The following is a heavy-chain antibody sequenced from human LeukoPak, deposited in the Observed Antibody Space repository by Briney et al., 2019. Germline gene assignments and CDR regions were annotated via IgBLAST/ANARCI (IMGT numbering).Heavy chain of an antibody. CDR1: GGSISSYY. CDR2: IYYSGST. J-gene: IGHJ4*02. V-gene: IGHV4-59*01. D-gene: IGHD6-19*01. Sequence: SETLSLTCTVSGGSISSYYWGWIRQPPGKGLEWIGYIYYSGSTNYNPSLKSRVTISVDTYKNQFCLKLSSVTAADTAVYYCAKENSGWYFDYWGQGTLVTVSS. CDR3: AKENSGWYFDY.